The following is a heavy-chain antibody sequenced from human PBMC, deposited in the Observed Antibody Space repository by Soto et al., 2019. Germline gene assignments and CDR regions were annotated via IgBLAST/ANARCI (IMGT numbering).Heavy chain of an antibody. Sequence: GGSLRLSCAASGFTFSSYSMNWVRQAPGKGLEWVSSISSSSSYIYYADSVKGRFTISRDNAKNSLYLQMNSLRAEDTAVYYCASDLSSGFPLVFRYRGQGTLVTVSS. D-gene: IGHD3-22*01. CDR3: ASDLSSGFPLVFRY. J-gene: IGHJ4*02. CDR1: GFTFSSYS. CDR2: ISSSSSYI. V-gene: IGHV3-21*01.